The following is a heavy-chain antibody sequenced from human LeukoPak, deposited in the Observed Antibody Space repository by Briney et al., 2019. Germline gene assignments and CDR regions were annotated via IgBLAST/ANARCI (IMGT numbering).Heavy chain of an antibody. CDR1: GYTFTGYY. J-gene: IGHJ3*02. CDR3: ARERNEYYYDSSGYYSDALDI. Sequence: SVKVSCKASGYTFTGYYMHWVRQAPGQGLEWMGWINPNSGGTNYAQKFQGRVTMTRDTSISTAYMELSRLRSDDTAVYYCARERNEYYYDSSGYYSDALDIWGQGTMVTVSS. D-gene: IGHD3-22*01. CDR2: INPNSGGT. V-gene: IGHV1-2*02.